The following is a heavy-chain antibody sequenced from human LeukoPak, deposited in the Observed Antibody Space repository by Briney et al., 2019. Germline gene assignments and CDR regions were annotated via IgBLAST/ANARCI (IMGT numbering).Heavy chain of an antibody. J-gene: IGHJ2*01. Sequence: GGSLRLSCAASGFTLSDRYIDWVRQAPGKGLEWVGRSRNEANAYTTDYAASVKGRFTISRDDSKNSLYLQMNSLKTEDTAVYYCARVNGVYWYFDLWGRGTLVTVSS. D-gene: IGHD3-10*01. CDR2: SRNEANAYTT. V-gene: IGHV3-72*01. CDR1: GFTLSDRY. CDR3: ARVNGVYWYFDL.